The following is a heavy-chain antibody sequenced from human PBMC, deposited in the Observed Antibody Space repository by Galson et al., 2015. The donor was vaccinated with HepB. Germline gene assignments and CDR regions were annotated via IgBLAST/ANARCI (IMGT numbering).Heavy chain of an antibody. CDR3: ARDKGYGSDY. Sequence: SLRLSCAASGFTVSINYMSWVRQAPGKGLEWVSTIQSGGTTYYADSMRGRFTISRDGSKNRLYLQMNSLRPEDTAVYYCARDKGYGSDYWGQGTLVTVS. D-gene: IGHD3-10*01. V-gene: IGHV3-66*02. CDR2: IQSGGTT. CDR1: GFTVSINY. J-gene: IGHJ4*02.